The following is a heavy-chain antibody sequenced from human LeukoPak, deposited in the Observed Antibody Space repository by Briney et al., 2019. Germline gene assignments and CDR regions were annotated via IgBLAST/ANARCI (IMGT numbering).Heavy chain of an antibody. J-gene: IGHJ4*02. V-gene: IGHV3-66*01. CDR3: ARGPAATSGNYYVGDY. CDR2: IYSGGSI. D-gene: IGHD1-26*01. Sequence: GESLKISCKGSGYSFTSYWIGWVRQAPGKGLEWVSVIYSGGSIYYADSVKGRFTISRDNAKNILYLQMNTLGAEDTAVYYCARGPAATSGNYYVGDYWGQGTLVTVSS. CDR1: GYSFTSYW.